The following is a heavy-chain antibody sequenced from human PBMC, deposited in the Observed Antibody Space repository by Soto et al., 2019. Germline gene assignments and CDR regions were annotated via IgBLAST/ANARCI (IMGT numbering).Heavy chain of an antibody. CDR2: IIPILGIA. V-gene: IGHV1-69*02. CDR3: ARVEITMVRGVMGRNYYYYGMDV. CDR1: GGTFSSYT. J-gene: IGHJ6*02. Sequence: GASVKVSCKASGGTFSSYTISWVRQAPGQGLEWMGRIIPILGIANYAQKFQGRVTITADKSTSTAYMELSSLRSEDTAVYYCARVEITMVRGVMGRNYYYYGMDVWGQGTTVTVSS. D-gene: IGHD3-10*01.